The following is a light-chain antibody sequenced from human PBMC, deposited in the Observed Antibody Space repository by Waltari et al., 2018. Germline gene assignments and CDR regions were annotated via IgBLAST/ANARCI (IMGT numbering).Light chain of an antibody. CDR2: GAS. V-gene: IGKV3-20*01. Sequence: EIVLTQSPGTLSLSPGERATLSCRASQSVSSSYLAWYQQKPGQAPRLLIYGASRRATRIPDRVSCSGSGTDFTLTISRLEPEDFAVYYCQQYGSSSAFGQGTKVEIK. CDR1: QSVSSSY. CDR3: QQYGSSSA. J-gene: IGKJ1*01.